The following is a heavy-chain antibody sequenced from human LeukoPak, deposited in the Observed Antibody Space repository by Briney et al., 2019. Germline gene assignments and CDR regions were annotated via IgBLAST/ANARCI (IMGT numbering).Heavy chain of an antibody. CDR1: GDSISSFY. J-gene: IGHJ4*02. V-gene: IGHV4-59*08. D-gene: IGHD6-13*01. CDR3: AGGVTAAEYDF. Sequence: SETLSLTCTVSGDSISSFYWTWIRQPPGQGLEWVGYIYYSGTTYYNPSLRRRVTMSVDSSKNQISLKLTSLTAADTAVYFCAGGVTAAEYDFWGQGTLVTVSS. CDR2: IYYSGTT.